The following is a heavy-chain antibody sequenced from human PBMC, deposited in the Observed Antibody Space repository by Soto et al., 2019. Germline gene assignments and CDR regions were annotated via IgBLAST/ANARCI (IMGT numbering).Heavy chain of an antibody. V-gene: IGHV3-74*01. CDR3: ARAYGSGGYYYPDAYYYYGMDV. CDR1: GFTFSSYW. J-gene: IGHJ6*02. D-gene: IGHD3-10*01. Sequence: GGSLRLSCAASGFTFSSYWMHWVRQAPGKGLVWVSRINSDGSSTSYADSVKGRFTISRDNAKNTLYLQMNSLRAEDTAVYYCARAYGSGGYYYPDAYYYYGMDVWGQGTTVTVSS. CDR2: INSDGSST.